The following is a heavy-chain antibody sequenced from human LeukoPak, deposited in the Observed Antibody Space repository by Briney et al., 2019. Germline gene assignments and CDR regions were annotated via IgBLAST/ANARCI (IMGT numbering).Heavy chain of an antibody. CDR3: AKDTDGCFDY. CDR1: GFTFSNHG. V-gene: IGHV3-23*01. Sequence: GGSLRLSCAASGFTFSNHGMNWVRQAPGKGLEWVSGISPSGDITYYADSVKGRFTISRDNAKNSLYLQMNSLRAEDTALYYCAKDTDGCFDYWGQGTLVTVSS. CDR2: ISPSGDIT. J-gene: IGHJ4*02. D-gene: IGHD4-17*01.